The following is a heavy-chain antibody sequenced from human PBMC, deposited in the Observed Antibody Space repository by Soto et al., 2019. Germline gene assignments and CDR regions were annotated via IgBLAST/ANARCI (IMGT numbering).Heavy chain of an antibody. D-gene: IGHD2-2*01. V-gene: IGHV1-69*01. Sequence: QVQLVQSGAEVKKPGSSVKVSCKASGGTFSSYAISWVRQAPGQGLEWMGGIIPISGTANYAQKFKGRVTITAEESTSTAYMELSRLRSADTAVYYCARSKGSSSRLEIYYSYYYGMDVWGQGTTVKVSS. CDR2: IIPISGTA. CDR3: ARSKGSSSRLEIYYSYYYGMDV. J-gene: IGHJ6*02. CDR1: GGTFSSYA.